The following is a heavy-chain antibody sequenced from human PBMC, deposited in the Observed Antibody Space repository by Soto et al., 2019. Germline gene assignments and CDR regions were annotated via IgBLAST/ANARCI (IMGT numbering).Heavy chain of an antibody. D-gene: IGHD6-6*01. CDR1: GFTFTNAW. CDR3: TTYTSSSFGS. Sequence: PGGSLRLACAASGFTFTNAWMSWVRQAPGKGLEWVGRIKSKTDGGTTDYAAPVKGRFTVSRDDSKNTLFLQMNSLKTEDTAVYYCTTYTSSSFGSWGQGTLVTVSS. J-gene: IGHJ4*02. CDR2: IKSKTDGGTT. V-gene: IGHV3-15*01.